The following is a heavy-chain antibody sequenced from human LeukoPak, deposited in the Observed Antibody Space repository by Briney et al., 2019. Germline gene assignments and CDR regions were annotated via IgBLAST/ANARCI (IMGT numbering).Heavy chain of an antibody. CDR1: GFTFSSYG. V-gene: IGHV3-33*01. Sequence: PGGSLRLSCAASGFTFSSYGMHWVRQAPGKGLEWVAVIWYDGSNKYYADSVKGRFTISRDNSKNTLYLQMNSLRAEDTAVYYCARDRTQVRRGYSGYDFSYWGQGTLVTVSS. D-gene: IGHD5-12*01. J-gene: IGHJ4*02. CDR2: IWYDGSNK. CDR3: ARDRTQVRRGYSGYDFSY.